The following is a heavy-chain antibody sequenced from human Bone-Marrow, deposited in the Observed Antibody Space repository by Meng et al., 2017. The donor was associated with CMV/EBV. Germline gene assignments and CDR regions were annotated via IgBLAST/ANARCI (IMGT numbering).Heavy chain of an antibody. CDR3: ARAENYDFWSGLGAFDI. Sequence: GESLKISCAASGFTVSSNYMSWVRQAPGKGLEWVSVIYSGGSTYYADSVKGRFTISRDNSKNTLYLQMNSLRAEDTAVYYCARAENYDFWSGLGAFDIWGQGTMVTVS. V-gene: IGHV3-53*01. D-gene: IGHD3-3*01. J-gene: IGHJ3*02. CDR2: IYSGGST. CDR1: GFTVSSNY.